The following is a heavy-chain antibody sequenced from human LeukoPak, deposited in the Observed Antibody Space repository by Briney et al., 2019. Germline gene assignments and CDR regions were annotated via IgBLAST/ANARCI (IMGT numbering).Heavy chain of an antibody. CDR3: FTGLAYYYDS. J-gene: IGHJ5*01. Sequence: GGSLRLSCVASTFTFSRYAMHWVRQAPGKGLEWVAGASPDGNDQYYADAVKGRFTISRDTSKNTMFLQMNSLSTEDTAVYFCFTGLAYYYDSWGQGTLVTVSS. CDR1: TFTFSRYA. CDR2: ASPDGNDQ. V-gene: IGHV3-30*08. D-gene: IGHD3-22*01.